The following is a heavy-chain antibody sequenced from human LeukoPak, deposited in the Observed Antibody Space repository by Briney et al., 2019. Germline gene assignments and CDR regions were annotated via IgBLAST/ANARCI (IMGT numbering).Heavy chain of an antibody. Sequence: GESLKISCEGSGYSFTSYWIGWVRPVPGKGLEGMGIIYPGDSDTRYSPAFHGQLTISADKSISTAYLQWSSLKASDTAMYYCARLRSVMAKSYFDYWGQGTLVTVSS. CDR3: ARLRSVMAKSYFDY. V-gene: IGHV5-51*01. D-gene: IGHD5-24*01. CDR1: GYSFTSYW. CDR2: IYPGDSDT. J-gene: IGHJ4*02.